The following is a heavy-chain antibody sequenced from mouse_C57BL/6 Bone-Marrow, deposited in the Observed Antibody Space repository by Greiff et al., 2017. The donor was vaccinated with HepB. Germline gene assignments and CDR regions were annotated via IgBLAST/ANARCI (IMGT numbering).Heavy chain of an antibody. CDR3: TMGVYYYGSSFYWYFDV. D-gene: IGHD1-1*01. CDR2: IDPENGDT. V-gene: IGHV14-4*01. J-gene: IGHJ1*03. CDR1: GFNIKDDY. Sequence: EVKLVESGAELVRPGASVKLSCTASGFNIKDDYMHWVKQRPEQGLEWIGWIDPENGDTEYASKFQGKATITADTSSNTAYLQLSSLTSEDTAVYYCTMGVYYYGSSFYWYFDVWGTGTTVTVSS.